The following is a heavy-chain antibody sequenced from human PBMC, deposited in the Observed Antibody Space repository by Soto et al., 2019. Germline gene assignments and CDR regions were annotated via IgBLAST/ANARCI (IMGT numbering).Heavy chain of an antibody. CDR1: GFTFSSYS. V-gene: IGHV3-48*02. Sequence: EVLLVESGGGLVEPGGALRLSCAASGFTFSSYSMNWVRQAPGKGLEWVSYISSSSNTIYYADSVKGRFTISRDNAKTSLYLQMNSLRDEDTAVYYCARAKYSESYTYYYYGLDVWGKGTTVTVSS. D-gene: IGHD1-26*01. J-gene: IGHJ6*04. CDR2: ISSSSNTI. CDR3: ARAKYSESYTYYYYGLDV.